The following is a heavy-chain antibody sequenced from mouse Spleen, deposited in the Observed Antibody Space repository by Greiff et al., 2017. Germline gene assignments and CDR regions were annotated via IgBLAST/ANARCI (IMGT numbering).Heavy chain of an antibody. Sequence: VQLQQSGAELARPGASVKLSCKASGYTFTSYGISWVKQRTGQGLEWIGEIYPRSGNTYYNEKFKGKATLTVDKSSSTAYMQLSSLTSEDSAVYYCARPGAGTYAMDYWGQGTSVTVSS. CDR2: IYPRSGNT. J-gene: IGHJ4*01. CDR1: GYTFTSYG. D-gene: IGHD4-1*01. V-gene: IGHV1-81*01. CDR3: ARPGAGTYAMDY.